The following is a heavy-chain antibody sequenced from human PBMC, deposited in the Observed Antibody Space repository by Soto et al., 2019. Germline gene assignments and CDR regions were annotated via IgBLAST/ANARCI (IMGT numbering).Heavy chain of an antibody. D-gene: IGHD3-10*01. CDR2: ISYDGSNK. Sequence: GGSLRLSCAASGFTFSSYAMHWVRQAPGKGLEWVAVISYDGSNKYYADSVKGRFTISRDNSKNTLYLQMNSLRAEDTAVYYCARNRNNYGSGSYVYWGQGTLVTVSS. CDR1: GFTFSSYA. J-gene: IGHJ4*02. V-gene: IGHV3-30-3*01. CDR3: ARNRNNYGSGSYVY.